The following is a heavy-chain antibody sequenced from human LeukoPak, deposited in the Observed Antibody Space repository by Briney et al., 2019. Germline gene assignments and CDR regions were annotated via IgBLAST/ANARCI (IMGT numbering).Heavy chain of an antibody. CDR3: AREGWCTTASCFSLDY. J-gene: IGHJ4*02. Sequence: PGGSLRLSCAASGFTFRDYTMNWVRQAPGKGLEWVAIIWYDGSNNYYADSVKGRFTISRDNSKNTLYLQMNSLRAEDTAVYYCAREGWCTTASCFSLDYWGQGTLVTVSS. D-gene: IGHD2-2*01. CDR1: GFTFRDYT. V-gene: IGHV3-33*08. CDR2: IWYDGSNN.